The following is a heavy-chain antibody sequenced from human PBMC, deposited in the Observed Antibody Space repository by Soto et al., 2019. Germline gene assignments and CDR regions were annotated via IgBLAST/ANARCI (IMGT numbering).Heavy chain of an antibody. CDR3: ARRRTTVMYYYYGMDV. J-gene: IGHJ6*02. D-gene: IGHD4-17*01. CDR2: ISSSSSYI. Sequence: GGSLRLSCAASGFTFSSYSMNWVRQAPGKGLEWVSSISSSSSYIYYADSVKGRFTISRDNAKNSLYLQMNSLRAEDTAVYYCARRRTTVMYYYYGMDVWGQGTTVTVSS. V-gene: IGHV3-21*01. CDR1: GFTFSSYS.